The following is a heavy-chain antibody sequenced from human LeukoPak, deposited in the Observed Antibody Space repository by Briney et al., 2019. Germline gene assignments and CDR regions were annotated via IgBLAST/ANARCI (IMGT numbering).Heavy chain of an antibody. J-gene: IGHJ4*02. D-gene: IGHD3-10*01. CDR3: AKDGCGSGSFDY. CDR2: ISGSGGST. Sequence: GGSRRLSCAASGFTFSSYAMSWVRQAPGKGLEWVSAISGSGGSTYYADSVKGRFTISRDNSKNTLYLQMNSLRAEDTAVYYCAKDGCGSGSFDYWGQGTLVTVSS. V-gene: IGHV3-23*01. CDR1: GFTFSSYA.